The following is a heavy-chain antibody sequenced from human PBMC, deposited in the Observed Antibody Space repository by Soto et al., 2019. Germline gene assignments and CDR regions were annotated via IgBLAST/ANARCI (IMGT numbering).Heavy chain of an antibody. CDR1: GFSLSTSGVG. CDR3: AHSLKLLGVRSLAY. Sequence: QITLKESGPPRVKPTQTLTLTCTFSGFSLSTSGVGVGWIRLPPGKALEWLALIYWDDDKRYSPSLKSRLTITKDTSKNHVVLTMTNMDPVDTATYYCAHSLKLLGVRSLAYWGQGTLVTVSS. D-gene: IGHD2-15*01. V-gene: IGHV2-5*02. CDR2: IYWDDDK. J-gene: IGHJ4*02.